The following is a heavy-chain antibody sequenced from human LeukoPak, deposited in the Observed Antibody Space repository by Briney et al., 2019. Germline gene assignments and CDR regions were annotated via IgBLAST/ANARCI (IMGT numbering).Heavy chain of an antibody. CDR2: INHSGST. CDR3: ARDAYTATGYYPY. D-gene: IGHD3-9*01. CDR1: GGSFSGYY. J-gene: IGHJ4*02. V-gene: IGHV4-34*01. Sequence: SETLSLTCAVYGGSFSGYYWSWIRQPPGKGLEWIGEINHSGSTNYNPSLKSRVTISVDTSKNQFSLKLSSVTAADTAVYYCARDAYTATGYYPYWGQGTLVTVFS.